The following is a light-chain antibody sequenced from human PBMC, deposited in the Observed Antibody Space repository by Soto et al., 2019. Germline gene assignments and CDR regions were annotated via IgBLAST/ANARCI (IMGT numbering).Light chain of an antibody. CDR1: QSLSYW. CDR2: KAS. V-gene: IGKV1-5*03. J-gene: IGKJ2*01. CDR3: QQYDRFPYT. Sequence: DIQMTQSPSTLSASVGDTVTITCRASQSLSYWLAWYQQKPGQAPKLLIHKASTLESGVPSRFSGRGSGTEFTLTISSLQPDDFAPFYCQQYDRFPYTFGQGTELEIK.